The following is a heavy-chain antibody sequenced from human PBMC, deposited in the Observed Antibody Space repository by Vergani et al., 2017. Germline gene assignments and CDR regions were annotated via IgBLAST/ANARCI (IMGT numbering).Heavy chain of an antibody. CDR1: GLTFSPYW. CDR3: ARDVGFDY. J-gene: IGHJ4*02. V-gene: IGHV3-7*01. CDR2: IKEDGSEK. D-gene: IGHD3-10*01. Sequence: EVQLVESGGGLVQPGGSLRLSCAASGLTFSPYWMSWVRQAPGKGLEWVANIKEDGSEKYYVDSVKGRFTISRDNAKNSLYLQMNSLRAEDTAVFYCARDVGFDYWGQGTLVTVSS.